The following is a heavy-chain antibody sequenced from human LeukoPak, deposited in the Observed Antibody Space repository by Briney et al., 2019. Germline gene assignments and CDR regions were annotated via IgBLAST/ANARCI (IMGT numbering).Heavy chain of an antibody. D-gene: IGHD6-13*01. J-gene: IGHJ6*02. CDR2: INQEGSEK. Sequence: GGSLRLSCAASGFSLSSHWMSWVRQAPGKGLEWVANINQEGSEKYYVYSVKGRFTISRDNAKNSLYLQMNSLRAEDTAIYYCVRDRNDPWYSSSWHYGMDVWGQGTTVTVSS. CDR3: VRDRNDPWYSSSWHYGMDV. V-gene: IGHV3-7*01. CDR1: GFSLSSHW.